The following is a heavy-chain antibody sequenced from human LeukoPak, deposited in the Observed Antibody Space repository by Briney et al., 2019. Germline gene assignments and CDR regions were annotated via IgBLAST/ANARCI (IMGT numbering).Heavy chain of an antibody. J-gene: IGHJ3*02. CDR1: GFTFSDYY. D-gene: IGHD6-19*01. Sequence: PAGSLRLSCAASGFTFSDYYMSWIRQAPGKGLEWVSYISSSGSTIYYADSVKGRFTISRDTAKNSLYLQMNSLRAEDTAVYYCARPPYSSGWYLDAFDIWGQGTMVTVSS. CDR2: ISSSGSTI. V-gene: IGHV3-11*04. CDR3: ARPPYSSGWYLDAFDI.